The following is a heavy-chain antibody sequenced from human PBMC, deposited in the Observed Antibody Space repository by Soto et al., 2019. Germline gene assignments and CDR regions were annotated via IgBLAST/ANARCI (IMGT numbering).Heavy chain of an antibody. D-gene: IGHD3-16*02. Sequence: QVQLQQSGAGLLKPSETLSLTCAVYGGSFSGYYWCWIRQPPGKGLEWIGEINHSGSTNYNPSLKSRVTISVDTSKNQFSLKLSSVTAADTAVYYCARRKDDYVWGSYRQPNLDYWGQGNLVTVSS. J-gene: IGHJ4*02. CDR3: ARRKDDYVWGSYRQPNLDY. CDR1: GGSFSGYY. V-gene: IGHV4-34*01. CDR2: INHSGST.